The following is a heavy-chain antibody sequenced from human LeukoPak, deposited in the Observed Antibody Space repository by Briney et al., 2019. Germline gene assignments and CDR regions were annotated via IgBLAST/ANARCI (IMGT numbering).Heavy chain of an antibody. Sequence: ASVKVSCKASGYTFTSYGISWVRQAPGQGLEWMGWISAYNGNTNYAQKLQGRVTMTTDTSTSTAYMELRSLRSDDTAVYYCARDSPAYCGGDCSYWGQGALVTVSS. D-gene: IGHD2-21*02. CDR2: ISAYNGNT. CDR3: ARDSPAYCGGDCSY. CDR1: GYTFTSYG. J-gene: IGHJ4*02. V-gene: IGHV1-18*01.